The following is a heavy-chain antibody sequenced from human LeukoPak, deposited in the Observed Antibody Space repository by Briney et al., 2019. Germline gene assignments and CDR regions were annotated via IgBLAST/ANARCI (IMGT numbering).Heavy chain of an antibody. Sequence: SETLSLTCIVSGGSISSSNYYWGWIRQPPGKGLEWIGTIYYTGSTYYNPSLKSRVTISVDTSKNQFSLKLSSVTAADTAVYYCPRLSSGWRASYYYYMDVWGKGTTVTISS. CDR2: IYYTGST. CDR3: PRLSSGWRASYYYYMDV. J-gene: IGHJ6*03. D-gene: IGHD6-19*01. V-gene: IGHV4-39*01. CDR1: GGSISSSNYY.